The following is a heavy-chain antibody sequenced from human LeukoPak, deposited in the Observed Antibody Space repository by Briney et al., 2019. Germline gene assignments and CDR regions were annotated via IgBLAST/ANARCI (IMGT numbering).Heavy chain of an antibody. CDR2: INHSGST. D-gene: IGHD5-18*01. Sequence: SETLSHTCAVYGGSFSGYHWSWIRQPPGKGLEWIGEINHSGSTNYNPSLKSRVTISVDTSKNQFSLKLSSVTAADTAVYYCARGKKRYSYGQTYYYYYYMDVWGKGTTVTVSS. J-gene: IGHJ6*03. CDR1: GGSFSGYH. CDR3: ARGKKRYSYGQTYYYYYYMDV. V-gene: IGHV4-34*01.